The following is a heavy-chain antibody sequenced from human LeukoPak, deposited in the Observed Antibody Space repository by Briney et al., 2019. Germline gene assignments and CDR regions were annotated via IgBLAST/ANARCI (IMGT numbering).Heavy chain of an antibody. CDR3: VRDIREYDF. CDR1: GFTFSNYG. D-gene: IGHD3-10*01. Sequence: GGSLRLSCAASGFTFSNYGMSWVRQAPGTRLEWVAGISGSGGNTYYADSVKGRFTISRDNSKNTVFLQMNNLRAEDTAVYYCVRDIREYDFWGQGTLVTVSS. J-gene: IGHJ4*02. CDR2: ISGSGGNT. V-gene: IGHV3-23*01.